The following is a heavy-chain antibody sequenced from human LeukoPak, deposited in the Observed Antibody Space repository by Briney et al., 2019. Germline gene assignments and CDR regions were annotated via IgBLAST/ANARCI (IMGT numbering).Heavy chain of an antibody. V-gene: IGHV1-2*02. Sequence: ASVKVSCKASGYTFTGYYMHWVRQAPGQGLEWMGWINPNSGGTNYAQKFQGRVTMTRDTSISTAYMELSRLRSEDTAVYYCARDSIVATIDLRYYYYYMDVWGKGTTVTISS. D-gene: IGHD5-12*01. CDR3: ARDSIVATIDLRYYYYYMDV. CDR2: INPNSGGT. CDR1: GYTFTGYY. J-gene: IGHJ6*03.